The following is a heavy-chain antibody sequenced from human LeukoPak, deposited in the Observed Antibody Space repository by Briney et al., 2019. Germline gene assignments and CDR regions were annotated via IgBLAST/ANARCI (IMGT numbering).Heavy chain of an antibody. CDR2: IYTSGST. J-gene: IGHJ5*02. V-gene: IGHV4-61*02. CDR1: GGSISSGSYY. Sequence: SETLSLTCTVSGGSISSGSYYWSWIRQPAGKGLEWIGRIYTSGSTNYNPSLKSRVTISVDTSKNQFSLKLSSVTAADTAVYYCARGLLWFGELFPIWFDPWGQGTLVTVSS. CDR3: ARGLLWFGELFPIWFDP. D-gene: IGHD3-10*01.